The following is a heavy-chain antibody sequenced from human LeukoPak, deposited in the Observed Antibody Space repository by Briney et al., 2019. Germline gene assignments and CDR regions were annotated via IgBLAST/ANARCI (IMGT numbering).Heavy chain of an antibody. CDR3: ARGVWAPRFES. V-gene: IGHV4-34*01. CDR1: GASFSYDY. D-gene: IGHD7-27*01. CDR2: INHSGTI. J-gene: IGHJ5*01. Sequence: SETLSLTCAVYGASFSYDYWSWIRQAPGKGLEWIGEINHSGTITYNPSLKSRFTISAEKSKSQFSLRLTSVTAAVTAVYYCARGVWAPRFESWGQGTLVTVSS.